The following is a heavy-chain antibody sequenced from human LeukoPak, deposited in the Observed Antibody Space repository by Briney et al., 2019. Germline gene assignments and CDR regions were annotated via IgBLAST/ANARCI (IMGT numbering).Heavy chain of an antibody. CDR3: ARDGQLERRAFDI. Sequence: PGGSLRLSCAASGFTFSSYSMNWVRQAPGKGLEWVSSISSSSSYIYYADSVKGRFTISRDNAKNSLYLQLNSLRDEDTAVYYCARDGQLERRAFDIWGQGTMVTVSS. CDR1: GFTFSSYS. J-gene: IGHJ3*02. CDR2: ISSSSSYI. V-gene: IGHV3-21*01. D-gene: IGHD1-1*01.